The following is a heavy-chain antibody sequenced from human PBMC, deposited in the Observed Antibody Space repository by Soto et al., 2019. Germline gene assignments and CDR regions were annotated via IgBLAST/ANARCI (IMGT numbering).Heavy chain of an antibody. CDR1: GFTFSSYA. D-gene: IGHD6-13*01. J-gene: IGHJ6*02. Sequence: GGSLRLSCSASGFTFSSYAMHWVRQAPGKGLEYVSAISSNGGSTYYADSVKGRFTISRDNAKNTLYLQMSSLRAEDTAVYYCRKGGGAAAVTRWRYDYYYGVEVCGQGSTVSASS. CDR2: ISSNGGST. CDR3: RKGGGAAAVTRWRYDYYYGVEV. V-gene: IGHV3-64D*06.